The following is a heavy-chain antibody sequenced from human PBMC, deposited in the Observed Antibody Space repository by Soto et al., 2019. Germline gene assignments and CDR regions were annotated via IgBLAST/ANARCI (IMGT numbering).Heavy chain of an antibody. J-gene: IGHJ3*02. CDR3: ANIPYSWNGADAFDI. V-gene: IGHV3-30*18. Sequence: QVQLVASGGGVVQPGRSLRLSCAASGFTLSRYGMHWVRQAPGKGLEWVAVISYDGSNKYYADSVKDRFTISRDNSKNTLYLQMNSLRAEDTAVYYCANIPYSWNGADAFDIWGQGTLVTVSS. D-gene: IGHD1-1*01. CDR1: GFTLSRYG. CDR2: ISYDGSNK.